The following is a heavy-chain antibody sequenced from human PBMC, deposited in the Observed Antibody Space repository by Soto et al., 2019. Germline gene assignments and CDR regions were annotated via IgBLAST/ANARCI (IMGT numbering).Heavy chain of an antibody. CDR1: GGSISSGDYY. CDR2: IYYSGST. V-gene: IGHV4-30-4*01. Sequence: ASETLSLTCTVSGGSISSGDYYWSWIRQPPGKGLEWIGYIYYSGSTYYNPSLKSRVTISVDTSKNQFSLKLSSVTAADTAVYYCAREIVVVPAALGWFDPWGQGTLVTVSS. CDR3: AREIVVVPAALGWFDP. J-gene: IGHJ5*02. D-gene: IGHD2-2*01.